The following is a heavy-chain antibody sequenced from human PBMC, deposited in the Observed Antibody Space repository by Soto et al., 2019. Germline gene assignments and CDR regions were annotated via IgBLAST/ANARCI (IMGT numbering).Heavy chain of an antibody. Sequence: QVQLVESGGGVVQPGRSLRLSCAASGFTFSSYAMHWVSQAPGKGLEWVAVISYDGSNKYYADSVKGQFTISRDNSKNTLYLQMNSMRAEDTAVYYCARDRAHCISTRCYVCDYWGQGTLVTVSS. CDR2: ISYDGSNK. CDR3: ARDRAHCISTRCYVCDY. V-gene: IGHV3-30*14. J-gene: IGHJ4*02. D-gene: IGHD2-2*01. CDR1: GFTFSSYA.